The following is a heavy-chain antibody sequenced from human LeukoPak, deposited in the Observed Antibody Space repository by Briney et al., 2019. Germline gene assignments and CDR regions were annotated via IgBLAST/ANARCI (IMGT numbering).Heavy chain of an antibody. Sequence: SVKVSCKTSGGTFTNYGISWVRQAPGQGLEWMGGIIAIFGTPVYAQKFQGRVTFSADESTSTAYMELRGLRYEETAMYYCAREAADSVLVPGAPEYWGQGSLVTVSS. CDR1: GGTFTNYG. V-gene: IGHV1-69*13. D-gene: IGHD2-2*01. J-gene: IGHJ4*02. CDR3: AREAADSVLVPGAPEY. CDR2: IIAIFGTP.